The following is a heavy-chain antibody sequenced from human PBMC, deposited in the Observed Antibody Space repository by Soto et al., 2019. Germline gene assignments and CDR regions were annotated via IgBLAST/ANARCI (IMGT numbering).Heavy chain of an antibody. J-gene: IGHJ6*02. CDR2: LDGAGGST. Sequence: WWSLRLSCLAPVFTFSDFAMTWVRHVPGRGLEWVASLDGAGGSTYYAESVRGRFSISRDNSQNTLFLQMKRLTVDDTAIYYCAAPRDEYGSGVSWFTYGMDIWGQGTTVTVSS. CDR1: VFTFSDFA. CDR3: AAPRDEYGSGVSWFTYGMDI. V-gene: IGHV3-23*01. D-gene: IGHD3-10*01.